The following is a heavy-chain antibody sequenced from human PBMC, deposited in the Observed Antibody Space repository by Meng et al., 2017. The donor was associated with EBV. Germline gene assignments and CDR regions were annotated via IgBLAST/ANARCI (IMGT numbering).Heavy chain of an antibody. CDR3: AHRPTDYGSKFDY. Sequence: QITLKESGSTLVHPPPPLTLTCTFSGFSLRTSGVGVGWIRQPPGQALEWLALIYWDGDQRYRPSLRSRLTITKDTSKNQVVLTMTNMDPVDTGTYYCAHRPTDYGSKFDYWGQGALVTVSS. J-gene: IGHJ4*02. D-gene: IGHD3-16*01. CDR1: GFSLRTSGVG. CDR2: IYWDGDQ. V-gene: IGHV2-5*02.